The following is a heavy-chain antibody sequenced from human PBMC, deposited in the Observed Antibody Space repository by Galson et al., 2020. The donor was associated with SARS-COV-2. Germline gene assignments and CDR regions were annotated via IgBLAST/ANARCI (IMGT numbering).Heavy chain of an antibody. CDR3: ARLSSSWNEGFDC. V-gene: IGHV4-59*01. CDR1: GGSISNYY. CDR2: IYHSGST. J-gene: IGHJ4*02. Sequence: ASETLSLTCTVSGGSISNYYWTWIRQPPGMGLEYLGYIYHSGSTNYNPSLKSRVTISVDTSKNQFSLKLSSLTAADTALYYCARLSSSWNEGFDCWGQGTLGTVSS. D-gene: IGHD6-13*01.